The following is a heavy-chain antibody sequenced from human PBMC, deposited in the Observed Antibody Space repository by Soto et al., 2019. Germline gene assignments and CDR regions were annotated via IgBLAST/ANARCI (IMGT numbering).Heavy chain of an antibody. Sequence: SETLSLTCTVSGASISYGGFSWSWIRQSPGKGLQWIGYISHLENTYLHPSFNSRLTISIDRTRNQFSLKLSSVTAADMAVYYCARGGGYDSFDYWGKGLLVT. CDR2: ISHLENT. J-gene: IGHJ4*02. CDR1: GASISYGGFS. V-gene: IGHV4-30-2*06. D-gene: IGHD5-12*01. CDR3: ARGGGYDSFDY.